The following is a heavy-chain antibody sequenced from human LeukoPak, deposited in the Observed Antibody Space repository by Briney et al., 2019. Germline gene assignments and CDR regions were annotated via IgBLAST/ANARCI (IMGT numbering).Heavy chain of an antibody. CDR1: GFIVSSNY. Sequence: GGSLRLSCAASGFIVSSNYMSWVRQAPGKGLEWVSIIYSGAGTTYADSVKGRFTISRDKSKNTVYLQMNSLRVEDTAVYYCARDLYWGQGTLVTVSS. CDR3: ARDLY. CDR2: IYSGAGT. J-gene: IGHJ4*02. V-gene: IGHV3-53*01.